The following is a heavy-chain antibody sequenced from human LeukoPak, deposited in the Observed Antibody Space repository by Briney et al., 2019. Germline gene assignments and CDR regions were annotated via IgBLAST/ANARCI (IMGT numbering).Heavy chain of an antibody. CDR3: ARDTYDSSGYYSHRGYYGMDV. Sequence: SETLSLTCAVYGGSFSGYYWSWIRQPPGKGLEWIGEINHSGSTNYNPSLESRVTISVDTSKNQFSLKLSSVTAADTAVYYCARDTYDSSGYYSHRGYYGMDVWGQGTTVTVSS. V-gene: IGHV4-34*01. D-gene: IGHD3-22*01. J-gene: IGHJ6*02. CDR2: INHSGST. CDR1: GGSFSGYY.